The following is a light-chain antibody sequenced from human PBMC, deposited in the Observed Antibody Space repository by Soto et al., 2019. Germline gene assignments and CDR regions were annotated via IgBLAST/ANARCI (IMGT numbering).Light chain of an antibody. J-gene: IGKJ1*01. CDR1: QSVLYSSNNRNY. Sequence: DIVMTQSPDSLAVSLGESATINCKSSQSVLYSSNNRNYLAWYQQKPGQPPKLLIYWASTRESGVPDRFSGSGSGTDFTLTISSLQAEDVAVYYCQQYYSTPPTFGQGTKVDI. CDR2: WAS. CDR3: QQYYSTPPT. V-gene: IGKV4-1*01.